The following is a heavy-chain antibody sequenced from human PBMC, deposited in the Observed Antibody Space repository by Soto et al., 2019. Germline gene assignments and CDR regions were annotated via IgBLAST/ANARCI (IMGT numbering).Heavy chain of an antibody. J-gene: IGHJ4*02. CDR1: GGSISSSSYY. V-gene: IGHV4-39*01. D-gene: IGHD3-22*01. CDR3: ARHYYDSSGYLPYYFDY. CDR2: IYYSGST. Sequence: SETLSLTCTVSGGSISSSSYYWGWIRQPPGKGLEWIGSIYYSGSTYYNPSLKSRVTISVDTSKNQFSLKLSSVTAADTAVYYCARHYYDSSGYLPYYFDYWGQGTLVTVSS.